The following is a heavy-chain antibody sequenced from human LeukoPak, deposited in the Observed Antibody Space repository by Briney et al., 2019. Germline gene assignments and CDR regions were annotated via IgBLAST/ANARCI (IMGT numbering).Heavy chain of an antibody. J-gene: IGHJ6*03. CDR2: IRYDGSNE. D-gene: IGHD5-12*01. CDR1: GFTFSNYW. Sequence: GGSLRLSCAASGFTFSNYWMSWVRQAPGKGLEPVAFIRYDGSNEYYADSVKGRFTVSRDNSKNTLYLQMKSLRAEDTAVYYCAKGGGYEAQYYYYYLDVWGKGTTVTISS. CDR3: AKGGGYEAQYYYYYLDV. V-gene: IGHV3-30*02.